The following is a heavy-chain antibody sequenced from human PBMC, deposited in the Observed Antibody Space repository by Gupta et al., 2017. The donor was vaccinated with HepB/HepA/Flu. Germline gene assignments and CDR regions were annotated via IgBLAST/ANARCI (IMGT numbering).Heavy chain of an antibody. CDR2: IGYDGSNK. Sequence: QVQLVESGGGVVQPGRSLSLSCAASGFSFSSYGMHWVRQAPGKGLEWVAVIGYDGSNKYYADSVKGRFTISRDNSKNTLYLQMNSLRADDTAVYFCAREDYGAVIDYWGQGTLVTVSS. V-gene: IGHV3-33*01. D-gene: IGHD4/OR15-4a*01. CDR3: AREDYGAVIDY. CDR1: GFSFSSYG. J-gene: IGHJ4*02.